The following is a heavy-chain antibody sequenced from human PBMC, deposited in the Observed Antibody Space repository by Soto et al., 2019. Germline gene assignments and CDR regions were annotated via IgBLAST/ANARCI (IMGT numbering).Heavy chain of an antibody. D-gene: IGHD2-15*01. V-gene: IGHV1-69*04. CDR1: GDTFITHT. Sequence: QVQLLQSGSLLKRPGSSVKISCQASGDTFITHTLTWVRQAPGQGPEWVGRIIPLLGMTDYAQRFQGRVTLTANKTTTTAYIVFGSPTSQETTIYYCARDAYCSGSTCFSYTEVWGQGTAFTVSS. CDR2: IIPLLGMT. J-gene: IGHJ6*02. CDR3: ARDAYCSGSTCFSYTEV.